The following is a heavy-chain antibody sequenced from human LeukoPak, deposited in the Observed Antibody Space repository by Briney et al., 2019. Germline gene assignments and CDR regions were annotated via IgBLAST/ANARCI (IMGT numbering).Heavy chain of an antibody. D-gene: IGHD3-10*01. CDR3: ARDRGAMVRGVIGGY. Sequence: GRSLRLSCAASGFTFSSYWMSWVRQAPGKGLEWVANIKQDGSEKYYVDSVKGRFTISRDNAKNSLYLQMNSLRAEDTAVYYCARDRGAMVRGVIGGYWGQGTLVTVSS. CDR1: GFTFSSYW. CDR2: IKQDGSEK. V-gene: IGHV3-7*01. J-gene: IGHJ4*02.